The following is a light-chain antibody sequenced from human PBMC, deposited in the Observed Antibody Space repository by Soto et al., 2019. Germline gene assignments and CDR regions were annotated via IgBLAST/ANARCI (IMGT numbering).Light chain of an antibody. CDR1: SSNIGNNY. V-gene: IGLV1-51*01. CDR3: GTWDSSLSVWV. J-gene: IGLJ3*02. Sequence: QSVLTQPPSMSAAPGQKVTISCSGSSSNIGNNYVSWYQQLPGTAPKLLIYDNNNRPSGIPDRFSGSKSGTSATLGITGLQTGDEADYYCGTWDSSLSVWVFGGGTKVTVL. CDR2: DNN.